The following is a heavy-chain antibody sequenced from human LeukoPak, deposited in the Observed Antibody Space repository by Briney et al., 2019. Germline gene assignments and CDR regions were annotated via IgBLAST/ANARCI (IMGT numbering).Heavy chain of an antibody. CDR3: AKGTATPGDLDY. CDR2: ISGGGDTI. J-gene: IGHJ4*02. Sequence: GGSLRLSCAASGFTFSSYAMNWARQAPGKGLEWVAAISGGGDTIYYTDSVKGRFTISRDNSKNTLYLQMNSLRVDDTAVYYCAKGTATPGDLDYWGQGTLVTVST. V-gene: IGHV3-23*01. CDR1: GFTFSSYA. D-gene: IGHD1-1*01.